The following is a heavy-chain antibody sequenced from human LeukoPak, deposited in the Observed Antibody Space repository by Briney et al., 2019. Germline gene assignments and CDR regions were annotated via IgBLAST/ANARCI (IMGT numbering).Heavy chain of an antibody. CDR1: GYTFTGYY. D-gene: IGHD3-10*01. J-gene: IGHJ4*02. Sequence: ASVKVSCKASGYTFTGYYMHWVRQAPGQGLEWMGRINPNSGGTNYAQKFQGRVTMTRDTSISTAYMELSRLRSDDTAVYYCARDSFYYGSGSYYASDYWGQGTLVTVSS. CDR3: ARDSFYYGSGSYYASDY. CDR2: INPNSGGT. V-gene: IGHV1-2*06.